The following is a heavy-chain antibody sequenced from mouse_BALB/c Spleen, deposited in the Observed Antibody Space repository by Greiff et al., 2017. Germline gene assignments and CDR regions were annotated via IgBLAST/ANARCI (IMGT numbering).Heavy chain of an antibody. CDR1: GFTFSSFG. CDR3: ARLGWDYAMDY. D-gene: IGHD3-3*01. J-gene: IGHJ4*01. CDR2: ISSGSSTI. Sequence: EVQLVESGGGLVQPGGSRKLSCAASGFTFSSFGMHWVRQAPEKGLEWVAYISSGSSTIYYADTVKGRFTISRDNPKNTLFLQMTSLRSEDTAMYYCARLGWDYAMDYWGQGTSVTVSS. V-gene: IGHV5-17*02.